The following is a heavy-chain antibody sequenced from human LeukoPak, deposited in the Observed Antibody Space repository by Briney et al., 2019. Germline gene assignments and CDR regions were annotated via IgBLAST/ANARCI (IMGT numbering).Heavy chain of an antibody. CDR1: GYAVTANY. V-gene: IGHV1-2*02. CDR3: ARAGSSLGYIGYILFDY. D-gene: IGHD5-12*01. Sequence: ASVKVSCKPSGYAVTANYIHWVRQAPGQGREWVGWINPSSGGTSYAQNFQGRVTMTRDTSISTVYMELSGLTSDDTAMYFCARAGSSLGYIGYILFDYWGQGTLVTVSS. CDR2: INPSSGGT. J-gene: IGHJ4*02.